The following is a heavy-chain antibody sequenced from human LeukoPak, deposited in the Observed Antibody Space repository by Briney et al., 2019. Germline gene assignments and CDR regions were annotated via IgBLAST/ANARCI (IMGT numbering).Heavy chain of an antibody. CDR2: IRYDGSNK. J-gene: IGHJ6*03. V-gene: IGHV3-30*02. D-gene: IGHD3-22*01. Sequence: GGSLRLSCAASGFTFSSYGMHWVRQAPGKGLEWVAFIRYDGSNKYYADSVKGRFTISRDNSKNTLYLQMNSLRAEDTAVYYCARRYYDSSGYSSYYYYYYMDVWGKGTTVTVSS. CDR1: GFTFSSYG. CDR3: ARRYYDSSGYSSYYYYYYMDV.